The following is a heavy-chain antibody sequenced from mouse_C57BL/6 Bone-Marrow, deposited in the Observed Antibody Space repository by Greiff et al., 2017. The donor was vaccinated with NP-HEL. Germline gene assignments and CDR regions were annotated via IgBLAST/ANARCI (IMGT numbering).Heavy chain of an antibody. D-gene: IGHD1-1*01. CDR1: GYTFTSYG. CDR2: IYPRSGNT. V-gene: IGHV1-81*01. Sequence: VQLQQSGAELARPGASVKLSCKASGYTFTSYGISWVKQRTGQGLEWIGEIYPRSGNTYYNEKFKGKATFTADTSSNTAYMQLSSLTTEDSAIYYCARWGYYDGSSLNYAMDYWGQGTSVTVSS. J-gene: IGHJ4*01. CDR3: ARWGYYDGSSLNYAMDY.